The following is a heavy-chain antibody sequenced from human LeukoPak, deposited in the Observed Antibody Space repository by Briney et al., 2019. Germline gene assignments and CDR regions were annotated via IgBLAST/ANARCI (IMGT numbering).Heavy chain of an antibody. Sequence: GGSLRLSCAASGFTFSSYSMNWAPAAPGRGREWVSHISSRSSTIDYAELVKGRFTISRDNAKNSLYLQTNSLRVEDTAVYYCARDGGYCSSTNCHGNFDYWGQGTLVTVAS. J-gene: IGHJ4*02. CDR3: ARDGGYCSSTNCHGNFDY. CDR2: ISSRSSTI. V-gene: IGHV3-48*01. CDR1: GFTFSSYS. D-gene: IGHD2-2*01.